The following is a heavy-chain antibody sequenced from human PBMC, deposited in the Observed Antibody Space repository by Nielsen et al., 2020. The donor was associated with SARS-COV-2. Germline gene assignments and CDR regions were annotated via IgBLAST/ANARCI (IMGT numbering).Heavy chain of an antibody. V-gene: IGHV3-23*01. J-gene: IGHJ4*02. CDR1: GLTFSNYM. CDR3: AKEYSSGWHTDH. CDR2: ISGSIGGSAGNT. D-gene: IGHD6-19*01. Sequence: GGSLRLSCAASGLTFSNYMMSWVRQVPGKGLEWVSSISGSIGGSAGNTDYADSVKGRFTVSRDNPKNMLYLQMNSLRAEDTAVYFCAKEYSSGWHTDHWGQGTLVTVSS.